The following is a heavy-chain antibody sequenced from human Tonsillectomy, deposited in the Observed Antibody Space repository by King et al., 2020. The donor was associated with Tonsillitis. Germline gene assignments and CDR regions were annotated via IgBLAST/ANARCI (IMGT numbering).Heavy chain of an antibody. J-gene: IGHJ4*02. CDR1: GYTFTGYY. CDR2: INPNSGGT. V-gene: IGHV1-2*02. Sequence: VQLVESGAEGKKPGASVKVSCKASGYTFTGYYMHLWRQAPGQGLEWRVWINPNSGGTNYAQKFQGRVTMTRDTSISTAYMELSRLRSDDTAVYYCARAPEGAAILFDYWGQGTLVTVSS. CDR3: ARAPEGAAILFDY. D-gene: IGHD3-16*01.